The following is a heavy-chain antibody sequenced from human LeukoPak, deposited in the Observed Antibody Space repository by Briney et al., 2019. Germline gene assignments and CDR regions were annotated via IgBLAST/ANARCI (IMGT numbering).Heavy chain of an antibody. Sequence: SETLSLTCTVSGGSISSYYWSWIRQPPGKGLEWIGYIYYSGSTNYNPSLKSRVTISVDTSKNQFSLKLSSVTAADTAVYYCARVVNDFWSGLDYWGQGTLVTVSS. V-gene: IGHV4-59*01. J-gene: IGHJ4*02. D-gene: IGHD3-3*01. CDR1: GGSISSYY. CDR2: IYYSGST. CDR3: ARVVNDFWSGLDY.